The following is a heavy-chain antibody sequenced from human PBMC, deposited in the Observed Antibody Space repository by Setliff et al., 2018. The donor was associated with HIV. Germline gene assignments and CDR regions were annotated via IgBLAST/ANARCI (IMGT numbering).Heavy chain of an antibody. CDR1: GYIFTGFG. CDR3: VRDESSYNVWRSTYYFDY. V-gene: IGHV1-18*01. D-gene: IGHD3-3*01. CDR2: ISAYNGNR. Sequence: ASVKVSCKTSGYIFTGFGLTWVRQAPGQGLEWMGWISAYNGNRNYAQKVQDRVTMTTDTSTRTAYMELRSLRSDDTAVYYCVRDESSYNVWRSTYYFDYWGQGTLVTVSS. J-gene: IGHJ4*02.